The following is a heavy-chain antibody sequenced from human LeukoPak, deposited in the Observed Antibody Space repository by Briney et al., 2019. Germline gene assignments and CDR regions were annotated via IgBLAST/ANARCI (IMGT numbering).Heavy chain of an antibody. V-gene: IGHV3-23*01. CDR3: AKDADARGASRLLWFGELPDY. J-gene: IGHJ4*02. D-gene: IGHD3-10*01. Sequence: GGSLRLSCAASGFTFSSYAMSWVRQAPGKGLEWVSAISGSGGSTYYADSVKGRFTISRDNSKNTLYLQMNSLTAEDTAVYSCAKDADARGASRLLWFGELPDYWGQGTLVTVSS. CDR1: GFTFSSYA. CDR2: ISGSGGST.